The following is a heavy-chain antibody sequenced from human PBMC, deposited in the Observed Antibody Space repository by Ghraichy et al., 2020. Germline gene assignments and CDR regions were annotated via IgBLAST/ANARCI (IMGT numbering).Heavy chain of an antibody. CDR1: GFSFSDYW. D-gene: IGHD6-19*01. CDR3: ARDLGSGWPFDS. J-gene: IGHJ4*02. Sequence: GGSLRLSCAASGFSFSDYWMSWVRQAPGKGLEWVANIKKDGSEKYYVDSVKGRFTISRDNAKNSLYLQMNSLRAEDTAVYYCARDLGSGWPFDSWGQGTLVPVSS. CDR2: IKKDGSEK. V-gene: IGHV3-7*01.